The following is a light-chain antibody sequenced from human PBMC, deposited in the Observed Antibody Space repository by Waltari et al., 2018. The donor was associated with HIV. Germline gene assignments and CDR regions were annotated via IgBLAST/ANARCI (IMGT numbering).Light chain of an antibody. V-gene: IGLV2-8*01. CDR1: SSDVGGYNY. CDR3: SSRAGGDNYV. J-gene: IGLJ1*01. Sequence: QSALTQPPSASGSPGQSVTISCTGTSSDVGGYNYVPWYQQHPGKAPKLMIYEVSKRPSGVPDRFSGSKSGNTASLTVSGLQAEDEADYYCSSRAGGDNYVFGTGTRVSVL. CDR2: EVS.